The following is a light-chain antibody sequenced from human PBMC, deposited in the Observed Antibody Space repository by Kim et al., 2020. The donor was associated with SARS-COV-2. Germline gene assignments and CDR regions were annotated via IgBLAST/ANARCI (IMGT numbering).Light chain of an antibody. CDR3: SSYTTSGTLV. J-gene: IGLJ2*01. V-gene: IGLV2-14*03. Sequence: GQSITISCIGSSSDIGDSKHDCWYQQHPGKAPKLIIYDITNRPSGLSSRFSGSKSGNTASLTISGLQGEDEAVYYCSSYTTSGTLVFGGGTKVTVL. CDR1: SSDIGDSKH. CDR2: DIT.